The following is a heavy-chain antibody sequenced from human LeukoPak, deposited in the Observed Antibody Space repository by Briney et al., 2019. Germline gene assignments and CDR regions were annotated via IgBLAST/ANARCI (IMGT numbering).Heavy chain of an antibody. D-gene: IGHD2-15*01. CDR1: GYTFTGYY. V-gene: IGHV1-2*02. CDR3: ARVCSGGSCYSEWENY. CDR2: INPNSGGT. Sequence: ASVKVSCKASGYTFTGYYMHWVRQAPGQGLEWMGWINPNSGGTNYAQKFQGRVTMTRDTSISTAYMELSRLRSDDTAVYYCARVCSGGSCYSEWENYWGQGTLVTVSS. J-gene: IGHJ4*02.